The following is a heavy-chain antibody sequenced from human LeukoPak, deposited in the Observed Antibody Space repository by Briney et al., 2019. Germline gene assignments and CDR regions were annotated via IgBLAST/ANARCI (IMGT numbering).Heavy chain of an antibody. V-gene: IGHV4-59*12. CDR1: GGPMNNYY. CDR3: ARDDTIFGVSDHFET. CDR2: MYYTGTS. Sequence: PSETLPLPRTVSGGPMNNYYSSGIRQPPGKGLEWIGYMYYTGTSNYSPSLRGRVTISVDTSKNQFPLKLTSVTAADTALYFCARDDTIFGVSDHFETWGQGALVTVSS. D-gene: IGHD3-3*01. J-gene: IGHJ4*02.